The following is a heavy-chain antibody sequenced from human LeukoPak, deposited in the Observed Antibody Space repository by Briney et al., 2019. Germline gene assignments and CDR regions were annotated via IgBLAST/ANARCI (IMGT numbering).Heavy chain of an antibody. D-gene: IGHD4/OR15-4a*01. CDR2: INSDGSST. V-gene: IGHV3-74*01. CDR3: AKYEPMLWWISYFDY. J-gene: IGHJ4*02. Sequence: PGGSLRLSCAASGFTFSSYWMHWVRQAPGKGLVWVSRINSDGSSTSYADSVKGRFTISRDNSKNTLYLQMNSLRAEDTAVYYCAKYEPMLWWISYFDYWGQGTLVTVSS. CDR1: GFTFSSYW.